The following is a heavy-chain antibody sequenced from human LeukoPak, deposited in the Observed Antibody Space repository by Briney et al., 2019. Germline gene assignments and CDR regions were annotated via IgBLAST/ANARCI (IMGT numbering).Heavy chain of an antibody. V-gene: IGHV3-30-3*01. CDR3: ARDYDTSGSYFDFFDY. D-gene: IGHD3-22*01. Sequence: SGGSLRLSCVASGFTFSTYAVHWVRQAPGKGLEWVAVISYDGSKRYYADSVKGRFTISRDNSKNAFLQMNSLRAEDTAVYYCARDYDTSGSYFDFFDYWGQGTLVTVSS. CDR1: GFTFSTYA. J-gene: IGHJ4*02. CDR2: ISYDGSKR.